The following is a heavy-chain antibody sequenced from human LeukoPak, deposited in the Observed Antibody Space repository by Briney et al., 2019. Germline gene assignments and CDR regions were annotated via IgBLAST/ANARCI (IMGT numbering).Heavy chain of an antibody. V-gene: IGHV3-21*04. D-gene: IGHD3-10*01. Sequence: GGSLRLSCAASGFTFSSYSMNWVRQAPGKGLEWVSSITSSSGYIYYADSVKGRFTISRDNSKNTLYLQMSSLRDEDTAVYYCAKNYESGRGVPYGMDVWGQGTTVTVSS. J-gene: IGHJ6*02. CDR2: ITSSSGYI. CDR1: GFTFSSYS. CDR3: AKNYESGRGVPYGMDV.